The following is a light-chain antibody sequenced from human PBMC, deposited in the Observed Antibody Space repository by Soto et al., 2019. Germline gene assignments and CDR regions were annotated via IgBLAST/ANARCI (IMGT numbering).Light chain of an antibody. CDR1: QSVGRH. V-gene: IGKV3-11*01. CDR2: DAS. J-gene: IGKJ4*01. CDR3: QQRNNWPPAT. Sequence: EIVLTQSPATLSLSPGERVTLSFRASQSVGRHLAWFQQKPGQAPRLLIYDASNRATGVPARFSGSGSGTDFTLSISSLDPEDFAVYYCQQRNNWPPATFGGGTKVEIK.